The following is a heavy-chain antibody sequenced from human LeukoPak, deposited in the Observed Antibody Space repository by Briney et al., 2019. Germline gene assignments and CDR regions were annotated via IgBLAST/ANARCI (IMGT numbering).Heavy chain of an antibody. CDR1: GASISRSYW. J-gene: IGHJ4*02. V-gene: IGHV4-4*02. CDR2: IHHSGST. CDR3: APSPCSGDSCYRFDF. D-gene: IGHD2-15*01. Sequence: SETLSLTCAVSGASISRSYWWSWVRQPPGKGLEWIGEIHHSGSTKYNPSLKSRVTISVDKSKNQFSLKLSSVTAADTAVYYCAPSPCSGDSCYRFDFWGQGTQVTVSS.